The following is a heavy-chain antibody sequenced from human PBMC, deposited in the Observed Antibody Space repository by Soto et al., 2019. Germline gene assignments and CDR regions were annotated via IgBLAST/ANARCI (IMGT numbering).Heavy chain of an antibody. J-gene: IGHJ4*02. CDR2: IKQDGTET. CDR1: GFTFSAHW. Sequence: EVQLVESGGGLVQPGGSLRLSCAASGFTFSAHWMTWVRQAPGKGLEWVANIKQDGTETYYVDSVKGRFTISRDNARNSLYLQMNSLGAEDTDVYFCASRPSDSPYYGVFDYWGLGTLVTVSS. V-gene: IGHV3-7*03. CDR3: ASRPSDSPYYGVFDY. D-gene: IGHD3-16*01.